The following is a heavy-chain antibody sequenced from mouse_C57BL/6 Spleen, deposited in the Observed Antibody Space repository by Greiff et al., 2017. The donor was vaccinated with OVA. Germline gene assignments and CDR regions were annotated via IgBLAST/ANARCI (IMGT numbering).Heavy chain of an antibody. CDR1: GFNIKDDY. CDR2: IDPENGDP. V-gene: IGHV14-4*01. CDR3: TTGVDYYGSRGYCDY. D-gene: IGHD1-1*01. J-gene: IGHJ2*01. Sequence: EVKVEESGAELVRPGASVKLSCTASGFNIKDDYMHWVKQRPEQGLEWIGWIDPENGDPEYASKFQGKATITADTSSNTAYLQLSSLTSEDTAVYYCTTGVDYYGSRGYCDYWGQGTTLTVSS.